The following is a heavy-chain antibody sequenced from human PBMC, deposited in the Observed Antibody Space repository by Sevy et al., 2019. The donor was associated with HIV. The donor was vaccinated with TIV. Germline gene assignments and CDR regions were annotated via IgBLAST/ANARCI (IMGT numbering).Heavy chain of an antibody. J-gene: IGHJ4*02. CDR2: ISGSGGST. CDR1: GFTFSSYA. D-gene: IGHD3-22*01. CDR3: ATALITYYYDSSGYPLDY. V-gene: IGHV3-23*01. Sequence: GGSLRLSCAASGFTFSSYAMSWVRQAPGKGLEWVSAISGSGGSTYYADSVKGRFTISRDNSKNTLYLQMNSLRAEDTAVYYCATALITYYYDSSGYPLDYWGQGTLVTVSS.